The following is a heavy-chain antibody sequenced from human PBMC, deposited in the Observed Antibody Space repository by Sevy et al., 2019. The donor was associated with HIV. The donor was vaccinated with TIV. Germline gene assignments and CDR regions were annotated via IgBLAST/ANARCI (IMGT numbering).Heavy chain of an antibody. J-gene: IGHJ4*02. D-gene: IGHD1-26*01. CDR1: GGSITSLY. V-gene: IGHV4-59*08. CDR3: AGENAWGRGYS. Sequence: SETLSLTCTMSGGSITSLYWNWIRQPPVKGLEWIANIYYNGHINYNPSLKSRVTLSLDTSKNQFSVRLRSVTAADTAMYYCAGENAWGRGYSWGQGTLVTVSS. CDR2: IYYNGHI.